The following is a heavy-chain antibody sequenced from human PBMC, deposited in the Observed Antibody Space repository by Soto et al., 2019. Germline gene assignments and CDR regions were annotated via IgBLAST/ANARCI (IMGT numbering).Heavy chain of an antibody. CDR1: GFTFSSYE. CDR2: IDRSGRNK. CDR3: ARDSTYYDSSDYFDH. V-gene: IGHV3-48*03. Sequence: GSLRLSCVASGFTFSSYEMNWVRQAPGKGLEWVSYIDRSGRNKYYADSVKGRFTISRDSAKNSLYLQMHSLTAEDTAVYYCARDSTYYDSSDYFDHWGQGTPVTVSS. J-gene: IGHJ4*02. D-gene: IGHD3-22*01.